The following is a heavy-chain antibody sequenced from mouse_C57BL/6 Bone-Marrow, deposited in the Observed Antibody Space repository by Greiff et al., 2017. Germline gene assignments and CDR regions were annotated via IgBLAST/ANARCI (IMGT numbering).Heavy chain of an antibody. Sequence: EVKLQESGAELVRPGSSVKMSCKTSGYTFTSYGINWVKQRPGQGLEWIGYIYLGNGYTEYNEKFKGKATLTSDTSSSTAYMQLSSLTSEDSAIYFCARNSIYDGYYGGFAYWGQGTLVTVSA. CDR3: ARNSIYDGYYGGFAY. J-gene: IGHJ3*01. CDR2: IYLGNGYT. V-gene: IGHV1-58*01. CDR1: GYTFTSYG. D-gene: IGHD2-3*01.